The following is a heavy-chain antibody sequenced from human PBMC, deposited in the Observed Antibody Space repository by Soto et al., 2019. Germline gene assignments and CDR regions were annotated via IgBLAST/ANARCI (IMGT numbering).Heavy chain of an antibody. CDR3: ARALWFGGIALAVNSNGLDV. CDR1: GGSFKGYY. J-gene: IGHJ6*02. CDR2: INHGGSA. V-gene: IGHV4-34*01. D-gene: IGHD3-10*01. Sequence: SETLSLTCAVHGGSFKGYYWSWIRHSPGKGLEWIGEINHGGSANYNPSLKSRVTISVDTSNNQFSLNLTSVTAADTAVYYCARALWFGGIALAVNSNGLDVWGQGTTVTVSS.